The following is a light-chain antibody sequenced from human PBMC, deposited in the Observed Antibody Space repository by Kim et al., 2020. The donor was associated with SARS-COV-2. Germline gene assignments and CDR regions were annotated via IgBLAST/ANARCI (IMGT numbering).Light chain of an antibody. CDR2: ANI. CDR3: QSYDRSLSASV. J-gene: IGLJ3*02. Sequence: QSVLTQPPSVSGAPGQRVTISCTGSSSNIGAGYDVNWYQQLPGTAPKLLIYANINRPSGVPDRFSGSKSGTSASLAITGLQAEDEADYYCQSYDRSLSASVFGGGTKLTVL. V-gene: IGLV1-40*01. CDR1: SSNIGAGYD.